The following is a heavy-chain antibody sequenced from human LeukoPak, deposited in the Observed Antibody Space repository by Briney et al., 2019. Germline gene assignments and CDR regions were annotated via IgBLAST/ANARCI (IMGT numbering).Heavy chain of an antibody. CDR3: ARDRMIGYCSGGSCYPLDY. Sequence: PGGSLRLSCAASKFMFNNYWMTWVRQAPGKGLEWVSYISSSGSTIYYADSVKGRFTISRDNAKNSLYLQMNSLRAEDTAVYYCARDRMIGYCSGGSCYPLDYWGQGTLVTVSS. J-gene: IGHJ4*02. CDR2: ISSSGSTI. D-gene: IGHD2-15*01. CDR1: KFMFNNYW. V-gene: IGHV3-11*01.